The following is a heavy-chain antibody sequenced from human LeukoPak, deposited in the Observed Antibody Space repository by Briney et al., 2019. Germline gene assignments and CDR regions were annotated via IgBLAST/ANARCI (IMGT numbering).Heavy chain of an antibody. CDR3: ASGSSAVAGREGDAFDI. CDR2: INHSGST. CDR1: GGSFSGYY. J-gene: IGHJ3*02. Sequence: SETLSLTCAVYGGSFSGYYWSWIRQPPGKGLEWIGEINHSGSTNYNPSLKSRVTISVDTSKNQFSLKLSSVTAADTAVYYCASGSSAVAGREGDAFDIWGQGTMVTVSS. V-gene: IGHV4-34*01. D-gene: IGHD6-19*01.